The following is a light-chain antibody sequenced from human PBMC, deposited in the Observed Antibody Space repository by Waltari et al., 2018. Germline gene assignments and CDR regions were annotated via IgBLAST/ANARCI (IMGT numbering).Light chain of an antibody. CDR3: CSYAGLGIYV. CDR2: EVT. CDR1: SSDVGNYNL. Sequence: QSGLTQPASVSGSPGQSITISCTGTSSDVGNYNLVSWYQQYPGKAHKPMVYEVTKRTSGVSDRFSGAKSGNTASLTIYGLQSEDEADYYCCSYAGLGIYVFGTGTKVTVL. J-gene: IGLJ1*01. V-gene: IGLV2-23*02.